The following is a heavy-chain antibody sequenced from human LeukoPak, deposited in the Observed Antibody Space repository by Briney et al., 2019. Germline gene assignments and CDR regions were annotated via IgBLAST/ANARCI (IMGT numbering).Heavy chain of an antibody. Sequence: SETLSLTCTVSGGSISSYYWSWIRQPPGKGLEWIGYIYYSGSTNYNPSLKSRVTISVDTSKNQFSLKLSSVTAAETAVYYCARVASSSWYQPSYFDYWGQGTLVTVSS. J-gene: IGHJ4*02. CDR1: GGSISSYY. V-gene: IGHV4-59*01. CDR3: ARVASSSWYQPSYFDY. CDR2: IYYSGST. D-gene: IGHD6-13*01.